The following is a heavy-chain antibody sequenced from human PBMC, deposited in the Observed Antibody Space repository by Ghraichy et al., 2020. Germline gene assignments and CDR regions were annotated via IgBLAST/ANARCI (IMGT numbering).Heavy chain of an antibody. J-gene: IGHJ4*02. D-gene: IGHD3-22*01. CDR2: ISAYNGNT. CDR1: GYTFTSYG. Sequence: ASVKVSCKASGYTFTSYGISWVRQAPGQGLEWMGWISAYNGNTNYAQKLQGRVTMTIDTSTSTAYMELRSLRSDDTAVYYCARDWRLNYYDSSGYSDYWGQGTLVTVSS. CDR3: ARDWRLNYYDSSGYSDY. V-gene: IGHV1-18*04.